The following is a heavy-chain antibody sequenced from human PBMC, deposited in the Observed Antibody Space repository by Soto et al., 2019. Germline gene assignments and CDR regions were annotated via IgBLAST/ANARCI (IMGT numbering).Heavy chain of an antibody. Sequence: GASVKVSCKASGYTFTSYYMHWVRQAPGRGLEWMGIINPSGGSTSYAQKFQGRVTMTRDTSTSTVYMELSSLRSEDTAVYYCARGPWTEQTPWNWFDPWGQGTLVTVSS. J-gene: IGHJ5*02. CDR2: INPSGGST. CDR3: ARGPWTEQTPWNWFDP. V-gene: IGHV1-46*01. D-gene: IGHD1-1*01. CDR1: GYTFTSYY.